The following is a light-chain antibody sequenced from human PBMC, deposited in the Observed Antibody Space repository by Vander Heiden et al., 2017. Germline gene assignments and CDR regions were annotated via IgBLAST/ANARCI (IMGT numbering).Light chain of an antibody. CDR2: KAS. J-gene: IGKJ1*01. CDR1: QSISSW. CDR3: QQYNSYSWT. V-gene: IGKV1-5*03. Sequence: DIQMTQSPSTLSASIGDRVTITCRASQSISSWLAWYQQKPGKAPKVLIYKASSLESGVPSRFSGSGSGTQFTLTISSLQPDDFGTYYCQQYNSYSWTFGQGTKVEIK.